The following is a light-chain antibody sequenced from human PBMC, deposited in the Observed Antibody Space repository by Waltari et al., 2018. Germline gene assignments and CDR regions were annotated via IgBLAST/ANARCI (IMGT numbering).Light chain of an antibody. CDR2: DAS. J-gene: IGKJ5*01. CDR1: QGVSSY. V-gene: IGKV3D-11*01. Sequence: IVLTQSPATLSLSPGERATLSCRARQGVSSYLAWYQQKPGQAPRLLIYDASNRATGIPARFSGSGPGTDFTLTISSLEPEDFAVYYCQQRSNCPITFGQGTRLEIK. CDR3: QQRSNCPIT.